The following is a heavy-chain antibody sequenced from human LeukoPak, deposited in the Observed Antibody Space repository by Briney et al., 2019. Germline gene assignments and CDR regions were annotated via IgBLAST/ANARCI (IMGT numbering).Heavy chain of an antibody. CDR2: INLDGTEK. CDR3: ARDLGLSGYDLLDY. V-gene: IGHV3-7*01. D-gene: IGHD5-12*01. Sequence: GGSLRLSCAASGLTFSSYWMTWVRQAPGKGLEWVANINLDGTEKYYVDSVKGRFTISRDNAKNSLDLQMNSLRVEDTAVYYCARDLGLSGYDLLDYWGQGTMVTVSS. J-gene: IGHJ4*02. CDR1: GLTFSSYW.